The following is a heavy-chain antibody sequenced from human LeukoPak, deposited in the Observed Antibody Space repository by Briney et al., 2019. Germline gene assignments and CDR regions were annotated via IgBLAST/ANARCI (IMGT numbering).Heavy chain of an antibody. CDR2: IIPILGIA. D-gene: IGHD6-13*01. CDR3: ARSYSSSWFPRGNYYYGMDV. V-gene: IGHV1-69*04. CDR1: GGTFSSYA. Sequence: SVKVSCKASGGTFSSYAISWVRQAPGQGLEWMGRIIPILGIANYAQKFQGRVTITADKSTSTAYMELSSLRSEDTAVYYCARSYSSSWFPRGNYYYGMDVWGQGTTVTVSS. J-gene: IGHJ6*02.